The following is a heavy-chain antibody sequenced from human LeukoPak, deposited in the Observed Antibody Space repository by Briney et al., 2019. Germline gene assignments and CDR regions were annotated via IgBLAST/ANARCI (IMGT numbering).Heavy chain of an antibody. CDR1: GFIFGDYW. Sequence: PGGSLRLSCAASGFIFGDYWMTWVRQAPGKGLEWVAVISYDGSNKYYADSVKGRFTISRDNSKNTLYLQMNSLRAEDTAVYYCAKNSPEYYFDYWGQGTLVTISS. CDR2: ISYDGSNK. V-gene: IGHV3-30*18. D-gene: IGHD1-7*01. J-gene: IGHJ4*02. CDR3: AKNSPEYYFDY.